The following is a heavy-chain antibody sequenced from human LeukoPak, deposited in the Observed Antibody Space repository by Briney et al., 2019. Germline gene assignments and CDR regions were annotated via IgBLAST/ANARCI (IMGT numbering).Heavy chain of an antibody. V-gene: IGHV1-46*01. CDR1: GYTFTSYY. CDR3: ARDPAVHCGGDCYSNDAFDI. CDR2: INPSGGST. J-gene: IGHJ3*02. Sequence: ASVKVSCTASGYTFTSYYMHWVRQAPGQGLEWMGIINPSGGSTSYAQKFQGRVTMTRDTSTSTVYMELSSLRSEDTAVYYCARDPAVHCGGDCYSNDAFDIWGQGTMVTVSS. D-gene: IGHD2-21*02.